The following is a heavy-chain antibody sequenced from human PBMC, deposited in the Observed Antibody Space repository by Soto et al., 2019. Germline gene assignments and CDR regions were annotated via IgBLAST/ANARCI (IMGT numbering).Heavy chain of an antibody. J-gene: IGHJ5*02. V-gene: IGHV4-30-2*01. Sequence: PSETLSLTCAVSGGSISSGGYSWSWIRQPPGKGLEWIGYIYHSGSTYYNPSLKSRVTISVDRSKNQFSLKLSSVTAADTAVYYWARFEWELRSWFDPWGQGNLVTVSS. D-gene: IGHD1-26*01. CDR1: GGSISSGGYS. CDR2: IYHSGST. CDR3: ARFEWELRSWFDP.